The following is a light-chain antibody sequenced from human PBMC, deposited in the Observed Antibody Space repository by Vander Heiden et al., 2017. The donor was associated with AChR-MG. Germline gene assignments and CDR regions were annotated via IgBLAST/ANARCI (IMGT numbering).Light chain of an antibody. V-gene: IGKV3-11*01. CDR2: DAS. CDR1: QSVSSY. J-gene: IGKJ4*01. CDR3: QQRSNWHLT. Sequence: IVLTQSPATLPLSPGERATLSCRASQSVSSYLAWYQQKPGQAPRLLIYDASNRATGIPARFSGSGSGTDFTLTISSLEPEDFAVYYCQQRSNWHLTFGGGTKVEIK.